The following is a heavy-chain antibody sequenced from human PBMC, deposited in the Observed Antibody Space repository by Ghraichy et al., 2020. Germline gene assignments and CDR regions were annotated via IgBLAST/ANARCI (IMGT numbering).Heavy chain of an antibody. CDR1: RFSVTSNY. CDR2: IKTGDTT. CDR3: ARGSAGPFDY. Sequence: ETLSLTCAASRFSVTSNYMNWVRQAPGKGLEWVSIIKTGDTTYYADSVNGRFTISRDSSKNTLYLQMSSLRADDTAVYYCARGSAGPFDYWGQGTLVTVSS. V-gene: IGHV3-53*01. J-gene: IGHJ4*02.